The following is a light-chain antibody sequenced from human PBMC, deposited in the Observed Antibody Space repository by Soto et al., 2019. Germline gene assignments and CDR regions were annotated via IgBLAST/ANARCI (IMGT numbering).Light chain of an antibody. CDR1: QTVSSFY. Sequence: EIVLTQSPGTLSLSPGERATLSCRASQTVSSFYLAWYQQKPGQAPRLLIYDASNRATGIPARFSGSGSGTDFTLTISRLEPEDFAVYYCQQHGTSPITFGQGTRLEIK. J-gene: IGKJ5*01. CDR3: QQHGTSPIT. CDR2: DAS. V-gene: IGKV3-20*01.